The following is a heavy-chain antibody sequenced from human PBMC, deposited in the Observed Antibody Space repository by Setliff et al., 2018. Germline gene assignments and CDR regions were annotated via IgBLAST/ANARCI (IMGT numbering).Heavy chain of an antibody. J-gene: IGHJ4*02. CDR3: RLWFEETWRDY. CDR2: INGDATIA. V-gene: IGHV3-74*01. Sequence: PGGSLRLSCAASGFTFSNAWMYWVRQAPGKGLEWVSRINGDATIAHYADSVKGRFTISRDNSKNTLYLQMNSLRAEDTAVYYCRLWFEETWRDYWGQGTLVTVSS. CDR1: GFTFSNAW. D-gene: IGHD3-10*01.